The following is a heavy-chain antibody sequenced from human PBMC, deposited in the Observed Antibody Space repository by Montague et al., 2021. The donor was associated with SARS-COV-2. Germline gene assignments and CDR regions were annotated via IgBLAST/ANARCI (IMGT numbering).Heavy chain of an antibody. CDR3: ARLKRYFDSSGSPSAFDF. V-gene: IGHV4-39*02. Sequence: SETLSLPCTVSGGSITNNIDYWAWIRQPPGKGLEWIGSIYYTGNTYYKPSLKSRVTISVVTSKNHFTLKLSSVTAAETAVYYCARLKRYFDSSGSPSAFDFWGQGTKATVSS. CDR2: IYYTGNT. CDR1: GGSITNNIDY. J-gene: IGHJ3*01. D-gene: IGHD3-22*01.